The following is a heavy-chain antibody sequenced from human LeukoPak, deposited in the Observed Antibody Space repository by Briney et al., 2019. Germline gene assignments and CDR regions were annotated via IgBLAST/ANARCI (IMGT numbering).Heavy chain of an antibody. V-gene: IGHV3-15*01. CDR3: TTLYCSSTSCSDY. CDR2: IKSKTDGGTT. D-gene: IGHD2-2*01. J-gene: IGHJ4*02. Sequence: GGSLRLSCAASGFTFSDYAMSWVRQAPGKGLEWVGRIKSKTDGGTTDYAAPVKGRFTISRDDSKNTLYLQMNSLKTEDTAVYYCTTLYCSSTSCSDYWGQGTLVTVSS. CDR1: GFTFSDYA.